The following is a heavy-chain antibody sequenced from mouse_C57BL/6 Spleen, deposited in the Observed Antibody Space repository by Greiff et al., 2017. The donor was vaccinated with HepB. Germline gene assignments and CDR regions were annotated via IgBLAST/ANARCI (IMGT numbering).Heavy chain of an antibody. CDR1: GYTFTSYT. J-gene: IGHJ3*01. CDR2: INPSSGYT. D-gene: IGHD2-5*01. CDR3: AGGTYYSNHEGFAY. Sequence: QVHVKQSGAELARPGASVKMSCKASGYTFTSYTMHWVNQRPGQGLEWIGYINPSSGYTKYNQKFKDKATLTADKSSSTAYMQLSSLTSEDSAVYYCAGGTYYSNHEGFAYWGQGTLVTVSA. V-gene: IGHV1-4*01.